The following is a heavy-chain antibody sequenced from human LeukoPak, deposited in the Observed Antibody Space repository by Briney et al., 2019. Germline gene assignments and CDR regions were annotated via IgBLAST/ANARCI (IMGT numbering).Heavy chain of an antibody. CDR2: IYYTGNT. V-gene: IGHV4-39*07. Sequence: SETLSLTCTVSGASISSSSYYWGWIRQPPGKGLEWIGSIYYTGNTYYNPSLKSRVTISLDTSKNQFSPKLRSVTAADTAVYYCARDVYDSSGYFDYWGQGTLVTVSS. J-gene: IGHJ4*02. D-gene: IGHD3-22*01. CDR3: ARDVYDSSGYFDY. CDR1: GASISSSSYY.